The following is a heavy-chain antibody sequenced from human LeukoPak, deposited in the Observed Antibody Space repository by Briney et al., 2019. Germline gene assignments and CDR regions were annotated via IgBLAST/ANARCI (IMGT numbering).Heavy chain of an antibody. V-gene: IGHV3-21*04. CDR2: ISSSSIYR. Sequence: GGSLRLSCAASGFTFSAYSMNWVRQAPGKGLEWVSSISSSSIYRYYGDSVKGRFTIARDNAKNSLYLQMNSLRAEDMALYYCVKDMSGSNDAFDIWGQGTMVTVS. J-gene: IGHJ3*02. D-gene: IGHD1-26*01. CDR3: VKDMSGSNDAFDI. CDR1: GFTFSAYS.